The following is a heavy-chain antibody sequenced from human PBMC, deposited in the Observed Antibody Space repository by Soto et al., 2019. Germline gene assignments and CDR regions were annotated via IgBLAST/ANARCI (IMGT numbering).Heavy chain of an antibody. Sequence: RWSLIVSCAASVFTFSSYGMHWFRQAPGKGLEWVAVIWYDGSNKYYADSVKGRFTISRDNSKNTMYLKMNSMRAEDTAVFDCERDQSEAPDYWGQGSLVSVSA. CDR3: ERDQSEAPDY. CDR1: VFTFSSYG. CDR2: IWYDGSNK. V-gene: IGHV3-33*01. J-gene: IGHJ4*02.